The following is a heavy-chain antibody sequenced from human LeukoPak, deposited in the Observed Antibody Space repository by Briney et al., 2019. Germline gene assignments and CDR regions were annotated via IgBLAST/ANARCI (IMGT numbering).Heavy chain of an antibody. D-gene: IGHD2-21*01. J-gene: IGHJ4*02. V-gene: IGHV4-4*07. CDR3: ARQIGDYHNFDC. CDR2: IYTSGST. Sequence: SETLSLTCSVSGGSISGYYWNWIRQPAGKGLEWIGRIYTSGSTNYNPSLETRGTLSLGTSKNEFSLTMTSVTAADTAVYYCARQIGDYHNFDCWGQGTLVTVSS. CDR1: GGSISGYY.